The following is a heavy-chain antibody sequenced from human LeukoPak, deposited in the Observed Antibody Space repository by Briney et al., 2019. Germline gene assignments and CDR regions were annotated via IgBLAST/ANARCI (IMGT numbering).Heavy chain of an antibody. CDR1: GYTFTSYG. J-gene: IGHJ5*02. D-gene: IGHD5-24*01. V-gene: IGHV1-18*01. Sequence: ASVKVSCKASGYTFTSYGISWVRQAPGQGLEWMGWISAYNGNTNYAQKLQGRVTMTTDTSTSTAYMELRSLRSDDTAVYYCARGIWLEARDRYNSVDPWGQGTLVTVTS. CDR3: ARGIWLEARDRYNSVDP. CDR2: ISAYNGNT.